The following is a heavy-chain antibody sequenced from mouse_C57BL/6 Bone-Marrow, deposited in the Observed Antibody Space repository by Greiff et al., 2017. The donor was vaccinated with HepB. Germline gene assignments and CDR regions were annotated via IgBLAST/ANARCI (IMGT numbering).Heavy chain of an antibody. J-gene: IGHJ3*01. V-gene: IGHV5-17*01. CDR2: ISSGSSTI. D-gene: IGHD2-5*01. CDR1: GFTFSDYG. Sequence: VQLKESGGGLVKPGGSLKLSCAASGFTFSDYGMHWVRQAPEKGLEWVAYISSGSSTIYYADTVKGRFTISRDNAKNTLFLQMTSLRSEDTAMYYCARSNLGWFAYWGQGTLVTVSA. CDR3: ARSNLGWFAY.